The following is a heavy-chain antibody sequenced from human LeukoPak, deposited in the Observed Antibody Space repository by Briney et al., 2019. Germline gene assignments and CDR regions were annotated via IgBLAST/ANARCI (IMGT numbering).Heavy chain of an antibody. J-gene: IGHJ6*02. V-gene: IGHV4-61*02. CDR3: ASTAVPRGMDV. CDR2: IYTSGSI. D-gene: IGHD4-11*01. CDR1: GGSISSSSYY. Sequence: SETLSLTCTVSGGSISSSSYYWTWIRQPAGKGLEWIGRIYTSGSINYNPSLKSRVTMSVDTSKNQFSLKLSSLTAADTAVYYCASTAVPRGMDVWGQGTTVTVSS.